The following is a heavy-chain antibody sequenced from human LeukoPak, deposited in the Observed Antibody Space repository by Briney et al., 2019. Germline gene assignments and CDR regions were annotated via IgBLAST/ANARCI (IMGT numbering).Heavy chain of an antibody. D-gene: IGHD5-18*01. V-gene: IGHV3-48*01. CDR1: GFTFSSYS. J-gene: IGHJ4*02. Sequence: PGGSLRLSCAASGFTFSSYSMNWVRQAPGKGLEWLSYISSSSTTIYYADSVKGRFTISRDDAKNSLYLQMNSLRAEDTAVYYCARNLNTADDYWGQGILVTVSS. CDR3: ARNLNTADDY. CDR2: ISSSSTTI.